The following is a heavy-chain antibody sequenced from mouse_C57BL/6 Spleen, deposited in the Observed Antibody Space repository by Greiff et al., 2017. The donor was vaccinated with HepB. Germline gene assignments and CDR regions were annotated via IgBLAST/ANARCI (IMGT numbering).Heavy chain of an antibody. CDR1: GYSITSGYY. J-gene: IGHJ2*01. V-gene: IGHV3-6*01. CDR3: ARGATVVVNFDY. CDR2: ISYDGSN. D-gene: IGHD1-1*01. Sequence: DVQLQESGPGLVKPSQSLSLTCSVTGYSITSGYYWNWIRQFPGNKLEWMGYISYDGSNNYNPSLKNRISITRDTSKNQFFLKLNSVTTEDTATYYCARGATVVVNFDYWGQGTTLTVSS.